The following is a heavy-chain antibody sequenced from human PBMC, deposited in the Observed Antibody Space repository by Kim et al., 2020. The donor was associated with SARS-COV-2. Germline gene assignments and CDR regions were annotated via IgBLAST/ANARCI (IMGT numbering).Heavy chain of an antibody. CDR3: ARGAGAGYQLGY. J-gene: IGHJ4*02. D-gene: IGHD5-12*01. CDR2: LYYSGST. V-gene: IGHV4-59*01. Sequence: SETLSLTCTVSGGSISSYYWSWIRQPPGKGLEWIGYLYYSGSTNYNPSPKSRVTISVDTSKNQFSLKLSSVTAADTAVYYCARGAGAGYQLGYWGQGTL. CDR1: GGSISSYY.